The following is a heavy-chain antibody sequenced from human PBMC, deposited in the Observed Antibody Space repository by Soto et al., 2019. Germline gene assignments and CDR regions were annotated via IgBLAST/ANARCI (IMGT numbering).Heavy chain of an antibody. D-gene: IGHD1-26*01. V-gene: IGHV3-21*01. Sequence: EVPLVESGGGLVKPGGSLTLSCVASGFTFTSYTIHWVRQAPGKGLEWVSSVNSPSSYKYYADSVQGRFTISRDNAKNSVFLQMKSLRADDTAVYFCTRDSGTYKLYYFDYWGQGTLVTVSS. J-gene: IGHJ4*02. CDR3: TRDSGTYKLYYFDY. CDR2: VNSPSSYK. CDR1: GFTFTSYT.